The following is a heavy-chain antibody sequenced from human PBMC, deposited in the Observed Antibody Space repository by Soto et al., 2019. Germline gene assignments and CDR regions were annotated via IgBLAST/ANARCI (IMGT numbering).Heavy chain of an antibody. J-gene: IGHJ4*02. D-gene: IGHD1-26*01. CDR1: GGTFSSYA. V-gene: IGHV1-69*01. Sequence: QVQLVQSGAEVKKPGSPVKVSCKASGGTFSSYAISWVRQAPGQGLEWMGGIIPIFGTANYAQKFQGRVTITADESTSTAYMELSSLRSEDTAVYYCARDLRYSGSYAINGWGQGTLVTVSS. CDR3: ARDLRYSGSYAING. CDR2: IIPIFGTA.